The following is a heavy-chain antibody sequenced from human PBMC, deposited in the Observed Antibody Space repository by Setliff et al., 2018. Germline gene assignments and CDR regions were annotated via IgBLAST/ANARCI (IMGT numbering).Heavy chain of an antibody. CDR1: GGTFSSYV. V-gene: IGHV1-69*13. CDR2: IIPMFGT. D-gene: IGHD4-17*01. CDR3: ARGPSPTVTPSRLIYFYHMDV. J-gene: IGHJ6*03. Sequence: SVKVSCKASGGTFSSYVISWVREAPGQGLEWMGGIIPMFGTNYAQKFQGRLTITADQSTTTVYIELSSLRFDDTALYYCARGPSPTVTPSRLIYFYHMDVWGTGTTVTVSS.